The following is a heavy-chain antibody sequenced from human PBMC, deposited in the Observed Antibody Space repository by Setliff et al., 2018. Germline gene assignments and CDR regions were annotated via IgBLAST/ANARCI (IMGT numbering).Heavy chain of an antibody. CDR3: ARGRHPPWSGYPYYYMDV. J-gene: IGHJ6*03. CDR2: ISSSGSTI. Sequence: GGSLRLSCAASGFTFSDYYMSWIRQAPGKGLEWVSYISSSGSTIYYADSVKGRFTISRDNAKNSLYLQMNSLRDEDTAVYYCARGRHPPWSGYPYYYMDVWGQGTTVTVSS. V-gene: IGHV3-11*01. D-gene: IGHD3-3*01. CDR1: GFTFSDYY.